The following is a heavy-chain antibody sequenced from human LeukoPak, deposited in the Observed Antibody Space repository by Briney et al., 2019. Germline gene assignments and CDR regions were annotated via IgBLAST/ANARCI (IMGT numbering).Heavy chain of an antibody. D-gene: IGHD1-1*01. CDR3: ATVRWNDGDAFDI. Sequence: SETLSLTCSVSGGSVSSGSHYWSWIRQPPGKGLEWIGYSSYSGSTSYNPSLKSRVTIAVDTSKNQFSLRLRSVTAADTAVYYCATVRWNDGDAFDIWGQGTMVTVSS. CDR2: SSYSGST. CDR1: GGSVSSGSHY. J-gene: IGHJ3*02. V-gene: IGHV4-61*01.